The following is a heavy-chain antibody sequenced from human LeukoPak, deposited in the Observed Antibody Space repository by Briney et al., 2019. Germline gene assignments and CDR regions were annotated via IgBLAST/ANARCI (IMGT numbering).Heavy chain of an antibody. V-gene: IGHV3-23*01. Sequence: GGSLRLFCAASGFTFSSYAMRWVRQAPGKGLEWVSAVSGSGGSTYYADSVKGRFTTSRDNSKNTLYLQMNSLRAEDTAVYYCAKVGDYEYYFDYWGQGTLVTVSS. CDR2: VSGSGGST. CDR1: GFTFSSYA. J-gene: IGHJ4*02. CDR3: AKVGDYEYYFDY. D-gene: IGHD4-17*01.